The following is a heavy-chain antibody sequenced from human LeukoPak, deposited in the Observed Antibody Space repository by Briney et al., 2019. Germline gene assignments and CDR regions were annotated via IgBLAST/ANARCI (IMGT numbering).Heavy chain of an antibody. V-gene: IGHV1-69*06. CDR1: GGTFSSYA. D-gene: IGHD4-17*01. CDR2: IIPIFGTA. Sequence: SVKVSCKASGGTFSSYAISWVRQAPGQGLEWMGGIIPIFGTANYAQKFQGRVTITADKSTSTAYMELSSLRSEDTAVYYCARRDDYGDHGGAFDIWGQGTMVTVSS. CDR3: ARRDDYGDHGGAFDI. J-gene: IGHJ3*02.